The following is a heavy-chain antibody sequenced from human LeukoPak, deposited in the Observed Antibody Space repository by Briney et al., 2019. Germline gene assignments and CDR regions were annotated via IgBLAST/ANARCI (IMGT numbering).Heavy chain of an antibody. D-gene: IGHD4-17*01. CDR3: ARDGGTVKGFDY. Sequence: GGSLRLSCAASGFSFSSYAMHWVRQAPGKGLEWVAVISYDGSNKYYADSVKGRFTISRDNSKNTLYLQMNSLRAEDTAVYYCARDGGTVKGFDYWGQGTLVTVSS. J-gene: IGHJ4*02. CDR1: GFSFSSYA. CDR2: ISYDGSNK. V-gene: IGHV3-30-3*01.